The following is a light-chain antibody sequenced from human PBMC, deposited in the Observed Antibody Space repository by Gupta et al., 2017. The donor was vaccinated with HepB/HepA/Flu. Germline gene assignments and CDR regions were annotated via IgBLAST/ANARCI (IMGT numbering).Light chain of an antibody. V-gene: IGKV3-20*01. CDR1: QSVSGSD. CDR3: QQYSYSPRT. CDR2: GVY. Sequence: EAELTQSPGTLSLSPGERATLFCRASQSVSGSDLAWYQLKPGQAPRLLMYGVYRRATGIPDRFSGSGSGTEFTLTISRLEPEDFAVYYCQQYSYSPRTFGQGTKVEIK. J-gene: IGKJ1*01.